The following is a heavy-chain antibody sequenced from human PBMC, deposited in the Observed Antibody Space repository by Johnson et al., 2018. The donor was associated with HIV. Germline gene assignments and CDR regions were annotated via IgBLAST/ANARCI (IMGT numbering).Heavy chain of an antibody. Sequence: VQLVESGGGLVQPGGSLRLSCAASGFTFSSYWMSWVRQAPGKGLEWVANITQDGSEKYYVDSVKGRFTISRDNAKNSLYLQMNSLRAEDTAVYYCARDCWGYYYDSSGYSEGAFDIWGQGTMVTVSS. CDR1: GFTFSSYW. CDR2: ITQDGSEK. CDR3: ARDCWGYYYDSSGYSEGAFDI. V-gene: IGHV3-7*01. J-gene: IGHJ3*02. D-gene: IGHD3-22*01.